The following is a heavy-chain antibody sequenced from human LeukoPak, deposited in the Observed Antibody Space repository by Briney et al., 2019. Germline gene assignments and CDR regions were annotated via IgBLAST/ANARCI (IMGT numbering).Heavy chain of an antibody. V-gene: IGHV3-13*01. J-gene: IGHJ3*02. D-gene: IGHD3-16*02. CDR3: ARAKRIMITFGGVIVRTDTDAFDI. CDR2: IGTAGDT. Sequence: GGSLRLSCAASGFTFSSYDMHWVRQATGKGLEWVSAIGTAGDTYYPGSVKGRFTISRDNAKNSLYLQMNSLRAEDTAVYYCARAKRIMITFGGVIVRTDTDAFDIWGQGTMVTVSS. CDR1: GFTFSSYD.